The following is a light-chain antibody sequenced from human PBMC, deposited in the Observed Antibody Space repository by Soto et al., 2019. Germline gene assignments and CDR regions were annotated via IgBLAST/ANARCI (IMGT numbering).Light chain of an antibody. CDR3: GTWDSSLSAGV. CDR2: DNN. CDR1: SSNIGNNY. V-gene: IGLV1-51*01. Sequence: QPVLTQPPSVSAAPGQTVTLSCPGSSSNIGNNYVSWYQQLPVTAPKLLIFDNNKRPSGIPDRFSGSKSGTSATLGITGLQTGDEADYYCGTWDSSLSAGVFGGGTKLTVL. J-gene: IGLJ2*01.